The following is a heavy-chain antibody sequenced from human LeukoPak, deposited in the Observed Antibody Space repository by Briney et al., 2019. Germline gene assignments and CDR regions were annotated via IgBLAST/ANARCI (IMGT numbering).Heavy chain of an antibody. V-gene: IGHV4-34*01. Sequence: SETLSLTCAVYGGSFSGYYWSWIRQPPGKGLEWIGEINHSGSTNYNPSLKSRVTISVDTSKNQFSLRMTSVTAADTAVYYCARLRVRGYGYGPWEGPTWLDYWGQGTLVTVSS. J-gene: IGHJ4*02. D-gene: IGHD5-18*01. CDR3: ARLRVRGYGYGPWEGPTWLDY. CDR2: INHSGST. CDR1: GGSFSGYY.